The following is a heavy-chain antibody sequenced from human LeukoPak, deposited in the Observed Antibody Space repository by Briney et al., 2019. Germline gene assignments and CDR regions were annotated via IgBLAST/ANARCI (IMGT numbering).Heavy chain of an antibody. CDR1: GYSFTSYW. V-gene: IGHV5-51*01. J-gene: IGHJ4*02. D-gene: IGHD6-19*01. CDR3: ARVTGYSSGRYIDY. Sequence: GEPLKISCKGSGYSFTSYWIGCARQMPGKGLEWMGIIYAVDSDTRYSPSFQGQVTISADKYINTAHLQWSSLKASDTATYYCARVTGYSSGRYIDYWGQGTLVTVSS. CDR2: IYAVDSDT.